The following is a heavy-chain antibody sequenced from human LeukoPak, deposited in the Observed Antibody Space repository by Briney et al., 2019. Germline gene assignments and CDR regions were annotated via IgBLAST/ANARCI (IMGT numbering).Heavy chain of an antibody. CDR2: INPNSGGT. J-gene: IGHJ5*02. D-gene: IGHD6-19*01. CDR3: ARDRPLGAVAGINWFDP. CDR1: GYTFTGYY. Sequence: ASVKVSCKASGYTFTGYYMHWVRQAPGQGLEWMGWINPNSGGTNYAQKFQGRVTMTRDTSISTAYMELSRLRSDDTAVYYCARDRPLGAVAGINWFDPWGQGTLVTVSS. V-gene: IGHV1-2*02.